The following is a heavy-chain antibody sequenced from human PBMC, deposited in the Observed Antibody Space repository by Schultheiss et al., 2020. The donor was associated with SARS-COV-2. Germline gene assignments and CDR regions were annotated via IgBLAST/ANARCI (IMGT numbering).Heavy chain of an antibody. CDR1: GFTFSSYA. CDR2: ISYDGSNK. Sequence: LSLTCAASGFTFSSYAMHWVRQAPGKGLEWVAVISYDGSNKYYADSVKGRFTISRDNSKNTLYLQMNSLRAEDTAVYYCARGLGGYQLLYPGGWFDPWGQGTLVTVSS. V-gene: IGHV3-30*04. J-gene: IGHJ5*02. D-gene: IGHD2-2*02. CDR3: ARGLGGYQLLYPGGWFDP.